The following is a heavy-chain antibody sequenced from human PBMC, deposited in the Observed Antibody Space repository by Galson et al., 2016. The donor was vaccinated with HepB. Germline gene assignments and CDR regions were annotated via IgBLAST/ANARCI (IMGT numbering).Heavy chain of an antibody. J-gene: IGHJ3*02. Sequence: ETLSLTCGVYGGPVIDYSWNWIRQPPGKGLEWIGEINHSGTTKSNPSLKSRVTISVDTSKSQFSLKLNSVTAADTAIYYCARINRVRTFDIWGQGTLVAVSS. CDR3: ARINRVRTFDI. D-gene: IGHD1-14*01. CDR1: GGPVIDYS. V-gene: IGHV4-34*01. CDR2: INHSGTT.